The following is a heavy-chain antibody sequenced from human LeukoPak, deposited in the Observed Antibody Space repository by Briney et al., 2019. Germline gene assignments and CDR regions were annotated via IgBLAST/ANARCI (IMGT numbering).Heavy chain of an antibody. CDR1: GFTFSSYS. Sequence: GGSLRLSCAASGFTFSSYSMNWVRQAPGKGLEWVSSISSSSSYIYYADSVKGRFTISRDNSKNTLYLQMNSLRAEDTAVYYCARGEYSSSWYLGYWGQGTLVTVSS. D-gene: IGHD6-13*01. V-gene: IGHV3-21*01. CDR3: ARGEYSSSWYLGY. CDR2: ISSSSSYI. J-gene: IGHJ4*02.